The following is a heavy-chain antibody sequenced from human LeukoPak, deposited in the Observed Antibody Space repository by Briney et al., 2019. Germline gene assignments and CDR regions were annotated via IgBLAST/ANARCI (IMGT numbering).Heavy chain of an antibody. J-gene: IGHJ4*02. V-gene: IGHV3-21*01. D-gene: IGHD1-26*01. Sequence: GGSLRLSCVASGFTFSSHGMNWVRQAPGKGLEWVSGITSGTRTYYADSVKGRFAISRDNAKNSLYLQMNSLRAEDTGVYYCARDLSVGSKPDLGFDYWGQGTLVTVSS. CDR2: ITSGTRT. CDR1: GFTFSSHG. CDR3: ARDLSVGSKPDLGFDY.